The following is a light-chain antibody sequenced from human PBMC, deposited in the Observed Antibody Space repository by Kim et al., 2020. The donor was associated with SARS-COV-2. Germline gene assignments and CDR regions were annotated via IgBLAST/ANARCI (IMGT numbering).Light chain of an antibody. CDR1: QSVSSN. Sequence: SVYPGESAVRSCRASQSVSSNLAWYQQKPGQAPRLLIYGASTRATGIPARFSGSGSGTEFTLTISSLQSEDFAVYYCQQYNNWPDSFGQGTKLEI. CDR3: QQYNNWPDS. CDR2: GAS. J-gene: IGKJ2*03. V-gene: IGKV3-15*01.